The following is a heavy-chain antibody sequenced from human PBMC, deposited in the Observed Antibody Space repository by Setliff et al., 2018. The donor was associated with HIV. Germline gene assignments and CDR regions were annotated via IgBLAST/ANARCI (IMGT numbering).Heavy chain of an antibody. Sequence: SETLSLTCTVSSGSISSTSFYWGWIRQPPGKGLEWIGMIFYSGSTYYNPSLKSRVTISVDPSNNQFSLKLDSVAAADTAVYYCARIWSSYPLYYFDYWAREPWSPSPQ. CDR2: IFYSGST. D-gene: IGHD3-3*01. CDR3: ARIWSSYPLYYFDY. J-gene: IGHJ4*02. V-gene: IGHV4-39*01. CDR1: SGSISSTSFY.